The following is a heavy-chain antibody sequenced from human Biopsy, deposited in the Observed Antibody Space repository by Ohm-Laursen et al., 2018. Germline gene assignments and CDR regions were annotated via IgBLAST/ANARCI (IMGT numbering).Heavy chain of an antibody. J-gene: IGHJ4*02. CDR2: VYYTGST. D-gene: IGHD3-3*01. CDR1: GDSISSYY. V-gene: IGHV4-59*01. Sequence: SETLSLTCTVSGDSISSYYWSWIRQPPGKGLEWIGYVYYTGSTDYNPSLQSRVTISVDTSKNHFSLRLRSVTPADTAIYYCARERQFRFLEGAFDYWGQGILVTVSS. CDR3: ARERQFRFLEGAFDY.